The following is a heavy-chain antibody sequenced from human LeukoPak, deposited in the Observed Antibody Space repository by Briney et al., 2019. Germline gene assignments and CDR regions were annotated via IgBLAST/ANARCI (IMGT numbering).Heavy chain of an antibody. D-gene: IGHD2-2*01. Sequence: SVKVSCKASGCTFSSYAISWVRQAPGQGLEWMGGINPIFGTANYAQKFQGRVTITTDESTSTAYMELSSLRSEDTAVYYCARGRSGCSSSSCYRYYYYGMDVWGKGTTVTVS. CDR3: ARGRSGCSSSSCYRYYYYGMDV. V-gene: IGHV1-69*05. J-gene: IGHJ6*04. CDR2: INPIFGTA. CDR1: GCTFSSYA.